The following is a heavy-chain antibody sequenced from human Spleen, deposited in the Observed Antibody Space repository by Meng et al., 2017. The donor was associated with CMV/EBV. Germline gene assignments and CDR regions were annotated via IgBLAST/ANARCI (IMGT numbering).Heavy chain of an antibody. Sequence: SETLSLTCTVSGGSISSDNYWGWIRQPPGKGLEWIGDIYFSGTTYYNPSLKSRVTISLDTPKNQFSLKLSSVTAADTAMYYCARDIEGYWGQGTLVTVSS. CDR1: GGSISSDNY. CDR3: ARDIEGY. J-gene: IGHJ4*02. D-gene: IGHD1-26*01. V-gene: IGHV4-39*07. CDR2: IYFSGTT.